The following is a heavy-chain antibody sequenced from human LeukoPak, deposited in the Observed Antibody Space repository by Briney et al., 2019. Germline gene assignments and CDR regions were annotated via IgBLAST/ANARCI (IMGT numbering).Heavy chain of an antibody. J-gene: IGHJ6*02. CDR3: ARSSGSGSYPSYYGMDV. CDR1: GGSISSYY. D-gene: IGHD3-10*01. V-gene: IGHV4-4*07. Sequence: PSETLSLTCTVSGGSISSYYWNWIRQPAGKGLEWIGRIYSSGTTSYNSSLKSRVTISVDTSKNQFSLKLSSVTAADTAVYYCARSSGSGSYPSYYGMDVWGQGTTVTVSS. CDR2: IYSSGTT.